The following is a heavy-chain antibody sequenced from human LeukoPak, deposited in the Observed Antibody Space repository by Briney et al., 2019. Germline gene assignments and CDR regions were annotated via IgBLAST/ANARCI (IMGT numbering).Heavy chain of an antibody. D-gene: IGHD6-13*01. CDR3: AREGPWQLGYFDY. V-gene: IGHV3-30-3*01. Sequence: GRSLRLSCAASGFTFSSYAMHWVRQAPGKGLEWVAVISYDGSNKYYADSVKGRFTISRDNSKNTLYLQMNSLRAEDTAVYYCAREGPWQLGYFDYWGQGTLVTVSS. J-gene: IGHJ4*02. CDR2: ISYDGSNK. CDR1: GFTFSSYA.